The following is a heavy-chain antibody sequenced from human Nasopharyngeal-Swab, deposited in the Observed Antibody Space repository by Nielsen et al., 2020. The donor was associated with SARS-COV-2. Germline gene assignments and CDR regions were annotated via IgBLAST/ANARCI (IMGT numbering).Heavy chain of an antibody. D-gene: IGHD2-2*01. Sequence: GGSLRLSCAASGFTFSSYEMNWVRQAPGKGLEWVSYISSSGSTRYYAASVKGRFTISRDNAKNSLYLQMNSLRAEDTAVYYCARDYCSSTSCYDYWGQGTLVTVSS. CDR3: ARDYCSSTSCYDY. CDR1: GFTFSSYE. V-gene: IGHV3-48*03. CDR2: ISSSGSTR. J-gene: IGHJ4*02.